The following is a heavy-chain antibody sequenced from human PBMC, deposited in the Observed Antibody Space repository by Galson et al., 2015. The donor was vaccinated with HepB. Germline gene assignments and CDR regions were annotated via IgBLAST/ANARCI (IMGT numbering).Heavy chain of an antibody. Sequence: SLRLSCAASGFTFSSYAMSWVRQAPGKGLEWVSAISGSGGSTYYADSVKGRFTISRDNSKNTLYLQMNSLRAEDTAVYYCAKSPRDTYGSSWPFDYWGQGTLVTVSS. V-gene: IGHV3-23*01. D-gene: IGHD6-13*01. CDR3: AKSPRDTYGSSWPFDY. CDR1: GFTFSSYA. J-gene: IGHJ4*02. CDR2: ISGSGGST.